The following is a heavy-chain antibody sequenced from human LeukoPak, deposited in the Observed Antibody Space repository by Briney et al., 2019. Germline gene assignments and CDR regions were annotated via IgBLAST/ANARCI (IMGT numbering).Heavy chain of an antibody. CDR1: GFTFSNYG. CDR2: IWNDGSKK. Sequence: GGSLRLSCAASGFTFSNYGMHWVRQAPGKGLEWVAIIWNDGSKKYYGDSVKGRFTISRDNSKNTAYLQMNSLRGDDTALYYCAREGSSTIYFGSKTHSGGAFDIWGQGTVVTVSS. CDR3: AREGSSTIYFGSKTHSGGAFDI. D-gene: IGHD3-10*01. J-gene: IGHJ3*02. V-gene: IGHV3-33*01.